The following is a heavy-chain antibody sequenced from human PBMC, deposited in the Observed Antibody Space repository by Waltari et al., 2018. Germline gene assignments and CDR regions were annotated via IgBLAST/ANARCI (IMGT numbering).Heavy chain of an antibody. J-gene: IGHJ3*02. CDR3: ACPLGGCYAFDI. CDR2: INAGNGNT. CDR1: GYTFTSYA. V-gene: IGHV1-3*01. D-gene: IGHD2-8*01. Sequence: QVQLVQSGAEVKKPGASVKVSCKASGYTFTSYAMHWVRQAPGQRLEWMGWINAGNGNTKYSQKFRGRVTITRDTSASTAYMELSSLRSEDTAVYYCACPLGGCYAFDIWGQGTMVTVSS.